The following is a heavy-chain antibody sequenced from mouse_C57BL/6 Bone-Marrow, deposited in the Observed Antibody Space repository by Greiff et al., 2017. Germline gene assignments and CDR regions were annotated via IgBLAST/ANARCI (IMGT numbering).Heavy chain of an antibody. V-gene: IGHV5-17*01. CDR3: ARGGYLPWGDY. J-gene: IGHJ4*01. CDR2: ISSGSSTI. CDR1: GFTFSDYG. D-gene: IGHD2-2*01. Sequence: EVKLEESGGGLVKPGGSLKLSCAASGFTFSDYGMHWVRQAPEKGLEWVAYISSGSSTIYYADTVKGRFTISRDNAKNTLFLQMTSLRSEDTAKYYGARGGYLPWGDYWGQGTSVTVSS.